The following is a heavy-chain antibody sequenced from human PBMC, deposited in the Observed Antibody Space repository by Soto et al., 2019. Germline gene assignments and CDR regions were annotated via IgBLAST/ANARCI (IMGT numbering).Heavy chain of an antibody. CDR2: ISGSGDST. V-gene: IGHV3-23*01. Sequence: EVQLLESGGDLVQPGGSLRLSCAASGFTFSIFAMSWVRQSPGKGLEWVSTISGSGDSTYYADAVKGRFSISRDNSMGTLYLQMKNLRVEDTAIYYCAKEVSLGSTVDLGYWGQGTLVTVSS. D-gene: IGHD7-27*01. J-gene: IGHJ4*02. CDR1: GFTFSIFA. CDR3: AKEVSLGSTVDLGY.